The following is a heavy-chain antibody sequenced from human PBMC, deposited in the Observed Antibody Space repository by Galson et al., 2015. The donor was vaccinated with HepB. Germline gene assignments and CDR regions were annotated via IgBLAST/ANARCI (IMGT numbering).Heavy chain of an antibody. CDR3: ARAPPNLNTVYYYYFYAMDV. V-gene: IGHV3-30*04. J-gene: IGHJ6*02. Sequence: SLRLSCAASGFTFTSYSMDWVRQAPGKGLEWVAVISYDGNNKYYADSVRGRFTTSRDNSKNTLYLQMDSLRAEDTAVYYCARAPPNLNTVYYYYFYAMDVWGQGTTVTVSS. CDR2: ISYDGNNK. CDR1: GFTFTSYS. D-gene: IGHD2-2*02.